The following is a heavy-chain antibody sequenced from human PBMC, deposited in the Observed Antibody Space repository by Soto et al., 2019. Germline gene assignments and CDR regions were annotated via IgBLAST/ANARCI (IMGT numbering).Heavy chain of an antibody. J-gene: IGHJ6*02. V-gene: IGHV3-23*01. CDR1: GFTFSSYA. D-gene: IGHD6-19*01. CDR3: AKDVGHGWSTQFYYYYYGMDV. CDR2: ISGSGGST. Sequence: EVQLLESGGGLVQPGGSLRLSCAASGFTFSSYAMSWVRQAPGKGLEWVSAISGSGGSTYYADSVKGRFTISRDNSKNTLYMQMNSLRAEDTAVYYCAKDVGHGWSTQFYYYYYGMDVWGQGTTVTVSS.